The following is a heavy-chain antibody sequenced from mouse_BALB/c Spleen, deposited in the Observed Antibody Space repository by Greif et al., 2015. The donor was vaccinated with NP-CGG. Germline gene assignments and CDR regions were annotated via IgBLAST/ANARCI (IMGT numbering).Heavy chain of an antibody. J-gene: IGHJ2*01. Sequence: QVQLQQSGAELVMPGASVKMSCKASGYTFTDYWMHWVKQRPGQGLEWIGAIDTSDSYTSYNQKFKGKATLTVDESSSTANMQLSSLTSEDSAVYYCARETLFDYWGQGTTLTVSS. V-gene: IGHV1-69*01. CDR2: IDTSDSYT. CDR3: ARETLFDY. CDR1: GYTFTDYW.